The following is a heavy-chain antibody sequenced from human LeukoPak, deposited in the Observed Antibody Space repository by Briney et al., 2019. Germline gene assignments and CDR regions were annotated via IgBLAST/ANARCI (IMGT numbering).Heavy chain of an antibody. CDR1: GGSFSGYY. V-gene: IGHV4-34*01. CDR3: ARGTGGTTKAYYYYYGMDV. J-gene: IGHJ6*02. CDR2: INHSGST. D-gene: IGHD7-27*01. Sequence: SETLSLTCAVYGGSFSGYYWSWIRQPPGKGLEWIGEINHSGSTNYNPSLKSRVTISVDTSKNQFSLKLSSVTAADTAVYYCARGTGGTTKAYYYYYGMDVWGQGTTVTVSS.